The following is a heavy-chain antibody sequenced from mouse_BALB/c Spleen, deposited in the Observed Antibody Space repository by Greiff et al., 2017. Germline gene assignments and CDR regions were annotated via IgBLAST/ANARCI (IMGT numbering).Heavy chain of an antibody. D-gene: IGHD2-4*01. CDR2: IDPANGNT. V-gene: IGHV14-3*02. J-gene: IGHJ4*01. Sequence: EVKLQESGAELVKPGASVKLSCTASGFNIKDTYMHWVKQRPEQGLEWIGRIDPANGNTKYDPKFQGKATITADTSSNTAYLQLSSLTSEDTAVYYCAAYDYDVGNAMDYWGQGTSVTVSS. CDR3: AAYDYDVGNAMDY. CDR1: GFNIKDTY.